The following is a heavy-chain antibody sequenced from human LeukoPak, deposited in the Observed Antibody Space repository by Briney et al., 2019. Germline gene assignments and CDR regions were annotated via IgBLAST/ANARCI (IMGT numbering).Heavy chain of an antibody. Sequence: PSETLSLTCTVSGGSISSSSYYWGWIRQPPGKGLEWIGSIYYSGSTYYNPSLKSRVTISVDTSKNQFSLKLSSVTAADTAVYYCARQSGAVYSNYSLWGQGTLVTVSS. D-gene: IGHD4-11*01. J-gene: IGHJ4*02. CDR3: ARQSGAVYSNYSL. CDR2: IYYSGST. CDR1: GGSISSSSYY. V-gene: IGHV4-39*01.